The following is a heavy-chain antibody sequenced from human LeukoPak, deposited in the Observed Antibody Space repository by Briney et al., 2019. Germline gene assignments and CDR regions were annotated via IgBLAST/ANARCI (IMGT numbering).Heavy chain of an antibody. J-gene: IGHJ4*02. CDR1: GGSISSYY. CDR3: ASTSPKYYYESSGYSSLFDN. D-gene: IGHD3-22*01. Sequence: SETLSLTCTVSGGSISSYYWSWLRQPPGKVLEWVGYIYYGGATSYNPSLRRRVTISVDTSKKKFSLKLRSVTAADTALYYCASTSPKYYYESSGYSSLFDNWGQGTLVTVSS. CDR2: IYYGGAT. V-gene: IGHV4-59*12.